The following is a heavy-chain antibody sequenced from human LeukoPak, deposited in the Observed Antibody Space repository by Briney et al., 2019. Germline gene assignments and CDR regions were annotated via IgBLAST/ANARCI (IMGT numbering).Heavy chain of an antibody. D-gene: IGHD3-22*01. V-gene: IGHV3-23*01. J-gene: IGHJ4*02. CDR1: GFTCSSYA. Sequence: GGSLRLSCAASGFTCSSYAMSWVRQAPGKGLEWVSAISGSGGSTYYADSVKGRFTISRDNSKNTLYLQMNSLRAEDTAVYYCAKAPYDSSGALDYWGQGTLVTVSS. CDR3: AKAPYDSSGALDY. CDR2: ISGSGGST.